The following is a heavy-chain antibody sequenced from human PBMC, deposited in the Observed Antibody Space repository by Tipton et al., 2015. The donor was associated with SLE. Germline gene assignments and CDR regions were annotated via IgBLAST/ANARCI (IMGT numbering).Heavy chain of an antibody. D-gene: IGHD6-6*01. CDR1: GFTFSSYS. CDR3: AKARSSSSGGGDAFDI. Sequence: SLRLSCAASGFTFSSYSMNWVRQAPGKGLEWVSAISGSGGSTYYADSVKGRFTISRDNSKNTLYLQMNSLRAEDTAVYYCAKARSSSSGGGDAFDIWGQGTMVTVSS. CDR2: ISGSGGST. J-gene: IGHJ3*02. V-gene: IGHV3-23*01.